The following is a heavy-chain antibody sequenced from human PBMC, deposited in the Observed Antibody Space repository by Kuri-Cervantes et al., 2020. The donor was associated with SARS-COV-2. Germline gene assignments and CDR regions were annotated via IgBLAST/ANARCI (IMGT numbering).Heavy chain of an antibody. D-gene: IGHD1-26*01. CDR2: IIPIFGTA. Sequence: SSVKVSRKASGGTFSSYAISWVRQAPGQGLEWMGGIIPIFGTANYAQKFQGRVTLITDEYTSTAYMELSSLRSEDTVLYYCARERASGGAGDFDYWGQGTLVTVSS. CDR3: ARERASGGAGDFDY. V-gene: IGHV1-69*05. J-gene: IGHJ4*02. CDR1: GGTFSSYA.